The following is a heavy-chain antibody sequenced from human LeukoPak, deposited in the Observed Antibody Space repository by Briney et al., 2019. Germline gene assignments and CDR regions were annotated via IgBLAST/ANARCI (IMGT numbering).Heavy chain of an antibody. CDR3: TKELHVAVAVADYYYFYMDV. CDR2: INVGGKVT. CDR1: GFAFSSFA. Sequence: GGSLRLSCAASGFAFSSFAMVWVRQSRGKGLEWLSTINVGGKVTFYADSVKGRFTISRDNSKNTFYLHMDSLRPDDTAIYYCTKELHVAVAVADYYYFYMDVWGRGTAVTDSS. D-gene: IGHD6-19*01. J-gene: IGHJ6*03. V-gene: IGHV3-23*01.